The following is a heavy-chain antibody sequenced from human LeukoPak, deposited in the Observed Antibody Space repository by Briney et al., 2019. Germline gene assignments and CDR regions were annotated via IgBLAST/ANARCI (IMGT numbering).Heavy chain of an antibody. CDR2: ISSSSTI. CDR3: ARTQYQLLHFDY. CDR1: GFTFSSYG. D-gene: IGHD2-2*01. J-gene: IGHJ4*02. V-gene: IGHV3-48*01. Sequence: PGGSLRLSCAASGFTFSSYGMHSVRQAPGKGLEWVSYISSSSTIYYADSVKGRFTISRDNAKNSLYLQMNSLRAEDTAVYYCARTQYQLLHFDYWGQGTLVTVSS.